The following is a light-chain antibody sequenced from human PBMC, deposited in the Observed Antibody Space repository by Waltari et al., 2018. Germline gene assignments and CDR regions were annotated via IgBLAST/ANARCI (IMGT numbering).Light chain of an antibody. Sequence: QSVLTQPPSASGTPGPRVTVPCSGSGSNIGTTTVNWYQQFPGTAPKVLIHRNNQRPSGVPDRFSGSKSGTSASLAISGLQSEDEATYYCASWDDTLNVPVFGGGTKLTVL. CDR3: ASWDDTLNVPV. J-gene: IGLJ3*02. V-gene: IGLV1-44*01. CDR2: RNN. CDR1: GSNIGTTT.